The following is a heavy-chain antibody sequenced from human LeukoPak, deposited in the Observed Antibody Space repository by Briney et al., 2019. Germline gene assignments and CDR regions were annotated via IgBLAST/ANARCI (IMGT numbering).Heavy chain of an antibody. J-gene: IGHJ4*01. Sequence: GGCLRLSWVASGFSFSTYSMNWVRQAPGKGLEWVSSVTGSGTTKYYADSVKGRFVISRDNAKNSLYLQMNSLRAEDTAVYFCARERQLVTDYWGPGTLVTVSS. CDR3: ARERQLVTDY. V-gene: IGHV3-21*06. CDR2: VTGSGTTK. D-gene: IGHD6-6*01. CDR1: GFSFSTYS.